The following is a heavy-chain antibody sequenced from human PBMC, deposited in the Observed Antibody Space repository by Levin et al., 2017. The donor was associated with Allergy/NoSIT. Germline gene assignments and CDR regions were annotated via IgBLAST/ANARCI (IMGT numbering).Heavy chain of an antibody. CDR3: ARFGTAAGGMHFDH. D-gene: IGHD6-13*01. V-gene: IGHV4-59*12. CDR1: GDSISGYY. J-gene: IGHJ4*02. Sequence: SETLSLTCTVSGDSISGYYWSWIRQPPGKTLEWIGYIYNSGSTKYNPSLKSRVTISADTAKNQFSLKLSSVTAADTAVYYCARFGTAAGGMHFDHWGQGTLVTVSA. CDR2: IYNSGST.